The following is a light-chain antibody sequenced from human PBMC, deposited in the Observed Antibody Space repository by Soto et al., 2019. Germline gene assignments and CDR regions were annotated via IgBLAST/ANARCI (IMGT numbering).Light chain of an antibody. Sequence: QSVLTQPASVSGSPGQSITISCTGTSSDVGGYNYVSWYQQHPGKAPKFMIYDVSNRPSGVSNRFSGSKSGNTASLTISGLQAEDEADYYCSSYTSSSTLVFGGGTMVTVL. J-gene: IGLJ2*01. CDR3: SSYTSSSTLV. CDR1: SSDVGGYNY. V-gene: IGLV2-14*01. CDR2: DVS.